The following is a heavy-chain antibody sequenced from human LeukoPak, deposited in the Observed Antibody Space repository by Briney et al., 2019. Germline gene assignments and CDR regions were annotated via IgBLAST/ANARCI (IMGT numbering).Heavy chain of an antibody. V-gene: IGHV1-2*02. CDR2: INPNSGGT. CDR1: GYTFTGYY. Sequence: ASVKVSCKASGYTFTGYYMHWVRQAPGQGLEWMGWINPNSGGTNYAQKFQGRVTMTRDTSISTAYMELSRLRSDDTAVYYCARDVGYSYGYVHYYYMDVWGKGTTVTVSS. J-gene: IGHJ6*03. D-gene: IGHD5-18*01. CDR3: ARDVGYSYGYVHYYYMDV.